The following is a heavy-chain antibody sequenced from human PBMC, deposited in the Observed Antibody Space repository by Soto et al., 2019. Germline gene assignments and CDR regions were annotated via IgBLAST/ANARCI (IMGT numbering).Heavy chain of an antibody. CDR3: ARGPIAVAGRIDY. J-gene: IGHJ4*02. D-gene: IGHD6-19*01. V-gene: IGHV3-30-3*01. Sequence: QVQLVESGGGVVQPGRSLRLSCAASGFTFSSYAMDWVRQAPGKGLEWVAVISYDGSNKYYADSVKGRFTISRDNSKNTLYLQMNSLRAEDTAVYYCARGPIAVAGRIDYWGQGTLVTVSS. CDR2: ISYDGSNK. CDR1: GFTFSSYA.